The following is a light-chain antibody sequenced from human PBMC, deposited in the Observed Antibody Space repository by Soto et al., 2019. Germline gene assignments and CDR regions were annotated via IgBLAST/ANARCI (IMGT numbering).Light chain of an antibody. Sequence: DIQMTQSPSSLSASVGDRVTITCRASQGIRNDLAWFQQKPGKAPKRLIYAASNLQSGVPSRFSGSGSGTDFTLTISSLQPEDFAVYYCQQYGGSLWTFGQGTKVDNK. CDR1: QGIRND. V-gene: IGKV1-17*01. CDR2: AAS. J-gene: IGKJ1*01. CDR3: QQYGGSLWT.